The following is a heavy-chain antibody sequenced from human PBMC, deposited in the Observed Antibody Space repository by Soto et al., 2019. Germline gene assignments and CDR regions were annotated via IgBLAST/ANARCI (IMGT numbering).Heavy chain of an antibody. CDR2: ISYDGSNK. D-gene: IGHD5-18*01. V-gene: IGHV3-30-3*01. J-gene: IGHJ4*02. Sequence: QVQLVESGGGVVQPGRSLRLSCAASGFTFSSYAMHWVRQAPGKGLEWVAVISYDGSNKYYADSVKGRFTISRDNSKNTLYLQMNSLRAEDTAVYYCARDFPSKGYCYGYGNDYWGQGTLVTVSS. CDR1: GFTFSSYA. CDR3: ARDFPSKGYCYGYGNDY.